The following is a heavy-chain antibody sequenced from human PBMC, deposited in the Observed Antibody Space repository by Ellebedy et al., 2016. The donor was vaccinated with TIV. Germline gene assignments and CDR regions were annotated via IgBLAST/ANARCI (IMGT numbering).Heavy chain of an antibody. CDR3: ARLEGIAAAGYYYYYGMDV. V-gene: IGHV4-59*01. CDR1: GGSISSYY. Sequence: MPGGSLRLSCTVSGGSISSYYWSWIRQPAGKGLEWIGYIYYSGSTNYNPSLKSRVTISVDTSKNQFSLKLSSVTAADTAVYYCARLEGIAAAGYYYYYGMDVWGQGTTVTVSS. J-gene: IGHJ6*02. CDR2: IYYSGST. D-gene: IGHD6-13*01.